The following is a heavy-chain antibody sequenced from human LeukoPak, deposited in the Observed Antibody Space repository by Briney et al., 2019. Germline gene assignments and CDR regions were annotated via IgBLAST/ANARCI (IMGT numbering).Heavy chain of an antibody. CDR1: RFTFSAYD. Sequence: GGSLRLSCAASRFTFSAYDMNWVRQAPGKGLDWVSTISGSGDSTYYADSVKGRFTISRDNSKNTLYLQMNSLRAEDTAVYYCARDRATYFDYWGQGTLVTVSS. J-gene: IGHJ4*02. D-gene: IGHD1-26*01. V-gene: IGHV3-23*01. CDR2: ISGSGDST. CDR3: ARDRATYFDY.